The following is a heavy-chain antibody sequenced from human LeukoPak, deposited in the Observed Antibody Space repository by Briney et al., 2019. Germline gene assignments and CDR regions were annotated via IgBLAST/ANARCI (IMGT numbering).Heavy chain of an antibody. V-gene: IGHV3-49*03. CDR2: IRSNAYGGTP. J-gene: IGHJ3*02. D-gene: IGHD6-19*01. CDR3: TIGDSGWLHGLDI. Sequence: GGSLRLSCTASGFTFGDYGVSWFRQAPGKGLEWVGYIRSNAYGGTPEYAASVKVRFTISRDDSKNIAYLQMNSLKIEDIAVYYCTIGDSGWLHGLDIWGQGTTVTVSS. CDR1: GFTFGDYG.